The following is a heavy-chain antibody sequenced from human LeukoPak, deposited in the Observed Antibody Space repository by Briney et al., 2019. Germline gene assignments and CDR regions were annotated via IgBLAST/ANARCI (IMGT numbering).Heavy chain of an antibody. CDR3: AKDYGDYVYYFDY. CDR1: GFIFDYYA. J-gene: IGHJ4*02. D-gene: IGHD4-17*01. Sequence: LKLSCAASGFIFDYYAMHWVRQAPGKGLEWVSGITWNSGSIGYADSVKGRFTISRDNTKNSLYLQMNSLRAEDTALYYCAKDYGDYVYYFDYWGQGTLVTVSS. CDR2: ITWNSGSI. V-gene: IGHV3-9*01.